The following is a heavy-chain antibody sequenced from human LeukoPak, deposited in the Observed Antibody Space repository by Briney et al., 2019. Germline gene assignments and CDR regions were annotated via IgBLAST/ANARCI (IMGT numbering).Heavy chain of an antibody. V-gene: IGHV4-30-4*01. D-gene: IGHD5-18*01. CDR1: GGPISSGDYY. CDR3: ARQFGYSYGGDY. J-gene: IGHJ4*02. CDR2: IEDSGYT. Sequence: PSQTLSLTCTVSGGPISSGDYYWNWIRQPPGKGLEWIGDIEDSGYTHYNPSLKSRVTISVDTSKNQFSLKLSSVTAADTAVYYCARQFGYSYGGDYWGQGTLVTVSS.